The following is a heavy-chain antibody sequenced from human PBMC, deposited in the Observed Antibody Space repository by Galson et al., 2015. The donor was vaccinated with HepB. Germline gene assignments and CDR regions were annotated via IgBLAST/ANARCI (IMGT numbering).Heavy chain of an antibody. Sequence: SLRLSCAASGFILTDYDIHWVRQASGKGLEWVAVISHDGSNIYHADSVKGRFTVSRDISRNTLYLQMTSLRAEDTTKYYCAKGFCNRSNCSARDYSHFYAMDVWGQGATVTVSS. CDR3: AKGFCNRSNCSARDYSHFYAMDV. CDR1: GFILTDYD. D-gene: IGHD2-2*01. V-gene: IGHV3-30*18. J-gene: IGHJ6*02. CDR2: ISHDGSNI.